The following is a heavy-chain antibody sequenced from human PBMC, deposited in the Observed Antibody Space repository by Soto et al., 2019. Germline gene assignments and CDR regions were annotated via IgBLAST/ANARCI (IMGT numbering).Heavy chain of an antibody. Sequence: SVKVSCKASGGTFSSYAISWVRQAPGQGLEWMGGIIPIFGTANYAQKFQGRVTITADESTSTAYMELSSLRSEDTAVYYCARDLRGADAPASYFDYWGQGTLVTVSS. J-gene: IGHJ4*02. CDR2: IIPIFGTA. V-gene: IGHV1-69*13. CDR3: ARDLRGADAPASYFDY. D-gene: IGHD3-10*01. CDR1: GGTFSSYA.